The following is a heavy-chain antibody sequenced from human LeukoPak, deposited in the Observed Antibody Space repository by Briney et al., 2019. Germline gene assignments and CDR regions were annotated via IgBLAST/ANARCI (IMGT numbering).Heavy chain of an antibody. V-gene: IGHV3-23*01. D-gene: IGHD3-22*01. Sequence: PGGSLRLSCAASGFTFSSYAMSWVRQAPGKGLEWVSAISGSGGSTYYADSVKGRFTISRDNSKNTLYLQINSLRAEDTAVYYCAKGVTMTVVIITVDYWGQGTLVTVSS. CDR3: AKGVTMTVVIITVDY. J-gene: IGHJ4*02. CDR2: ISGSGGST. CDR1: GFTFSSYA.